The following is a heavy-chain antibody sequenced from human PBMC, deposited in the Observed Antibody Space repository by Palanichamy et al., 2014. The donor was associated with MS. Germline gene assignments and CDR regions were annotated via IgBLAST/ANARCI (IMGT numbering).Heavy chain of an antibody. J-gene: IGHJ4*02. CDR3: TRHWYYHDSAGYGTFEY. Sequence: EEQLVESGGGLVQPGGSLRLSCAASGFTFTTYWMSWVRQAPGKGLEWVANIKQDGSEKYYVDSVKGRFTISRDNAKKSLYLQMNSLRAEDTVVYYCTRHWYYHDSAGYGTFEYWGQGTLVTVSS. CDR1: GFTFTTYW. V-gene: IGHV3-7*01. D-gene: IGHD3-22*01. CDR2: IKQDGSEK.